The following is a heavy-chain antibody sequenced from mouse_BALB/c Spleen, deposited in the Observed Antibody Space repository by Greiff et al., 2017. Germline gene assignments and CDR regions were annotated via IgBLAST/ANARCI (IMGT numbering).Heavy chain of an antibody. Sequence: EVKLVESGGGLVKPGGSLKLSCAASGFTFSSYAMSWVRQTPEKRLEWVASISSGGSTYYPDSVKGRFTISRDNARNILYLQMSSLRSEDTAMYYCARGAGGAMDYWGQGTSVTVSS. CDR3: ARGAGGAMDY. D-gene: IGHD1-1*02. CDR1: GFTFSSYA. CDR2: ISSGGST. V-gene: IGHV5-6-5*01. J-gene: IGHJ4*01.